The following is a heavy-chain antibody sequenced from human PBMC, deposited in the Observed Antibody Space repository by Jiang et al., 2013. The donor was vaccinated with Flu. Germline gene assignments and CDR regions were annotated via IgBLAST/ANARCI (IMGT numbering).Heavy chain of an antibody. CDR3: ARDGDDSSSWAIDY. CDR1: VSSNSAA. V-gene: IGHV6-1*01. D-gene: IGHD6-13*01. CDR2: TYYRSKWYN. Sequence: VSSNSAAWNWIRQSPSRGLEWLGRTYYRSKWYNDYAVSVKSRITINPDTSKNQFSLQLNSVTPEDTAVYYCARDGDDSSSWAIDYWGQGTLVTVFS. J-gene: IGHJ4*02.